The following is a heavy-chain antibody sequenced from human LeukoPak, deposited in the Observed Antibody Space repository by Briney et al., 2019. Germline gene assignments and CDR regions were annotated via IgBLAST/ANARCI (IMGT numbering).Heavy chain of an antibody. CDR2: IYCSGST. J-gene: IGHJ4*02. V-gene: IGHV4-39*01. CDR1: GGSISSTSSY. CDR3: ARLNYYGFDY. D-gene: IGHD1-26*01. Sequence: SETLSLTCTVSGGSISSTSSYGGWIRQPPGKGLEWIATIYCSGSTYYNASLKSRITIAVDTSKSQFSLKLSSVTAADTAVYYCARLNYYGFDYWGQGTLVTFSS.